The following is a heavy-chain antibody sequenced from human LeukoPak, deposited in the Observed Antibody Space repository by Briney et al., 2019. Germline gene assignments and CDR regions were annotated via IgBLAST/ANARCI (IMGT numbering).Heavy chain of an antibody. CDR1: GGSISSHY. V-gene: IGHV4-59*11. Sequence: PSETLSLTCTVSGGSISSHYWSWIRQPPGKGLEWIGYIYYSGSTNYNPSLKSRVTISVDTSKNQFSLKLSSVTAADTAVYYCARDNSSDSISPFFDYWGHGTLVTVSS. CDR2: IYYSGST. CDR3: ARDNSSDSISPFFDY. J-gene: IGHJ4*01. D-gene: IGHD3-22*01.